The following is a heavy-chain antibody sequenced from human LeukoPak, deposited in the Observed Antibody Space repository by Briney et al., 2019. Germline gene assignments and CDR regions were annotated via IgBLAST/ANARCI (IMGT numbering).Heavy chain of an antibody. CDR2: INPHSGGT. D-gene: IGHD1-26*01. V-gene: IGHV1-2*02. CDR3: ATERGIVGASVGFAY. CDR1: GYTFTGFY. J-gene: IGHJ4*02. Sequence: ASVKVSFKAAGYTFTGFYMHWVRQAPGQGLECVGWINPHSGGTNYAQKCHGRVSMTRDTAISPAYMELSRHKFEEKAAYYCATERGIVGASVGFAYWGEGSLVTVSS.